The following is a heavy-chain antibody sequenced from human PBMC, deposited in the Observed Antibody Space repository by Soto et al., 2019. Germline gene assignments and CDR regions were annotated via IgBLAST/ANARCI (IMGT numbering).Heavy chain of an antibody. CDR1: GFTFNNYA. CDR3: AKVRLTDYLRYVPHF. CDR2: ISPNGDST. V-gene: IGHV3-23*01. D-gene: IGHD3-10*02. Sequence: GGSLRLSCAASGFTFNNYAMNWVRQAPGRGLEWVSIISPNGDSTYYADSVKGRFTVSRDNSQNTVFLQMNSLRAEDTAIYFCAKVRLTDYLRYVPHFSGQGSLVIVSS. J-gene: IGHJ3*01.